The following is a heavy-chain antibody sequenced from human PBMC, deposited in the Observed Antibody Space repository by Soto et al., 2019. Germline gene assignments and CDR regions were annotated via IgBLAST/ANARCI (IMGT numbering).Heavy chain of an antibody. CDR3: AKDHPGSNRGGYPSNFFDS. V-gene: IGHV3-30*18. CDR1: GFTFTDYA. D-gene: IGHD6-19*01. J-gene: IGHJ4*02. Sequence: QVELAESGGGVVRPGRSLRLSCATSGFTFTDYAMHWVRQAPGKGLEWVALISYDGRNKHYADSVMGRFTVSRDNSKDTLSLKMDSLRDEVTAVYSCAKDHPGSNRGGYPSNFFDSWGSGTPVSVSS. CDR2: ISYDGRNK.